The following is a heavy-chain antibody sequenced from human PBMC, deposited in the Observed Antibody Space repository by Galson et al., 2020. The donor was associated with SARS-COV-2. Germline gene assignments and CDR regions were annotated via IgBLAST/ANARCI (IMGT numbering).Heavy chain of an antibody. J-gene: IGHJ3*02. D-gene: IGHD1-26*01. V-gene: IGHV3-30*04. Sequence: GGSLRLSCAASGFTFSSYSMHWVRPAPGKGLEWVAVISYDGSNKYYADSVKGRFTISRDNSKNTLYLQMNSLRAEDTAVYYCSRDRSWGYFGAFDIWGQGTMVTVSS. CDR3: SRDRSWGYFGAFDI. CDR2: ISYDGSNK. CDR1: GFTFSSYS.